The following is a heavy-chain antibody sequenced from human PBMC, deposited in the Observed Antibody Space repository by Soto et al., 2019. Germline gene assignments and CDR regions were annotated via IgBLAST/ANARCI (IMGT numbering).Heavy chain of an antibody. D-gene: IGHD1-26*01. CDR2: VPYDGSTT. V-gene: IGHV3-30*18. J-gene: IGHJ2*01. Sequence: QVQLVESGGGVVQPGRSLRLSCAASGFTFSVYGMHWVRQAPGKGLEWVAVVPYDGSTTVYADSVRGRFTISRDNSKNTLYLQMGNLGREDTAVYFCAKERWEQQLKRRHWYFELWGRGALCTVSS. CDR3: AKERWEQQLKRRHWYFEL. CDR1: GFTFSVYG.